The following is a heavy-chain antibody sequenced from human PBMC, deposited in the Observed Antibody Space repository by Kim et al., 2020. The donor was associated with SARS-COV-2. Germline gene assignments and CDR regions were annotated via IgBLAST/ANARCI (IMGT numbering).Heavy chain of an antibody. Sequence: ADSGRGRFTHSRDNSKNTLFLQMDSLRVDDTAVYYCAKDLLYVPGRGYFDSWGQGVVVTVSS. V-gene: IGHV3-23*01. D-gene: IGHD3-10*01. CDR3: AKDLLYVPGRGYFDS. J-gene: IGHJ4*02.